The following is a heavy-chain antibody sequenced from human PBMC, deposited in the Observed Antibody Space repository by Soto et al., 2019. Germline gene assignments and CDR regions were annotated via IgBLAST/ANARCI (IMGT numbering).Heavy chain of an antibody. J-gene: IGHJ4*02. CDR2: INPSGGST. V-gene: IGHV1-46*01. D-gene: IGHD3-22*01. CDR3: ARAKLGQDYYDSSGYCDY. Sequence: ASVKVSCKASGYTFTSYYMHWVRQALGQGLEWMGIINPSGGSTSYAQKFQGRVTMTRDTSTSTVYMELSSLRSEDTAVYYCARAKLGQDYYDSSGYCDYWGQGTLVTVSS. CDR1: GYTFTSYY.